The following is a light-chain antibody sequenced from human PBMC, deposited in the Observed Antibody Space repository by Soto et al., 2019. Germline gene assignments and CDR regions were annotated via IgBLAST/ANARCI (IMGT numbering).Light chain of an antibody. Sequence: DIQMTQSPSSLSASVGDRVTITCRASQTISSSLNWYQQKPGKAPDLLIYAASNLQSGVPSRFSGSGSGSEFTLTISSLQPEDFATDYCQQSYSSPQLYTFGQGTRLEIK. J-gene: IGKJ2*01. V-gene: IGKV1-39*01. CDR3: QQSYSSPQLYT. CDR1: QTISSS. CDR2: AAS.